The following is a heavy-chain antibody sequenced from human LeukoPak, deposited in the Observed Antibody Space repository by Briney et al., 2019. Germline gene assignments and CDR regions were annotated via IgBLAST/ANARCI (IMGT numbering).Heavy chain of an antibody. Sequence: PGGSLRLSCAASGFTFSSYAMSWVRQAPGKGLEWVSAISGSGGSTYYADSVKGRFTVSRDNSKNTLYLQINSLRAEDTAVYYCAKANWGPVFDDAFDIWGQGTMVTVSS. CDR1: GFTFSSYA. CDR3: AKANWGPVFDDAFDI. D-gene: IGHD7-27*01. CDR2: ISGSGGST. J-gene: IGHJ3*02. V-gene: IGHV3-23*01.